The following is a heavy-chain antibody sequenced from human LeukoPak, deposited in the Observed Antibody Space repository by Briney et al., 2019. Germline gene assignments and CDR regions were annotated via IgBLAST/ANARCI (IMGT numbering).Heavy chain of an antibody. J-gene: IGHJ6*03. Sequence: SETLSLTCTVSGGSINNYYWTWIRQPPGKGLEWIGYIYYSGSTNYNPSLKSRVTISVDTSTNQFSLKLSSVTAADTAVYYCASFYRSGGSCYQHFSYYYMDVWGKGTTVTISS. CDR3: ASFYRSGGSCYQHFSYYYMDV. CDR2: IYYSGST. CDR1: GGSINNYY. V-gene: IGHV4-59*08. D-gene: IGHD2-15*01.